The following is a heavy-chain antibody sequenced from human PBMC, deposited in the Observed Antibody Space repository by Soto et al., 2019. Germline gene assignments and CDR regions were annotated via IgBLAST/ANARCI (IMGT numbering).Heavy chain of an antibody. V-gene: IGHV5-10-1*01. D-gene: IGHD6-13*01. CDR1: GYSFTSYW. J-gene: IGHJ6*04. Sequence: PGESLKISCKGSGYSFTSYWISWVRQMPGKGLEWMGRIDPSDSYTNYSPSFQGYVTISADKSISTAYLQWSSLKASDTAMYYCTRTSAAGKYYYGMDVWGKGTTVTVSS. CDR2: IDPSDSYT. CDR3: TRTSAAGKYYYGMDV.